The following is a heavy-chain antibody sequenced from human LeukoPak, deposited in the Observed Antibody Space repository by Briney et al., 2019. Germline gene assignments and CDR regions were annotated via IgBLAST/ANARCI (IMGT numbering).Heavy chain of an antibody. CDR2: TYYRSKWYN. CDR3: ARDEDGYNYGVDP. J-gene: IGHJ5*02. Sequence: SQTLSLTCALSGDSFSSSSAAWDWLRQSPSRGLEWLGRTYYRSKWYNDYAVSVKSRITINPDTSKNQFSLQLNSVTPEDTAVYYCARDEDGYNYGVDPWGQGTLVTVSS. CDR1: GDSFSSSSAA. V-gene: IGHV6-1*01. D-gene: IGHD5-24*01.